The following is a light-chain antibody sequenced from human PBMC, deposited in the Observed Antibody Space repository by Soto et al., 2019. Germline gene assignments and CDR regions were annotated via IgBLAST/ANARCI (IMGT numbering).Light chain of an antibody. CDR2: GAS. J-gene: IGKJ1*01. CDR3: QRDYNNIRT. CDR1: QAIRND. Sequence: AIQMTQSPSSLSASVGDRVTITCRASQAIRNDLGWYQQKPGKAPNLLIFGASNLQAGVPVRFSASGSGTNFTLTISSLQPEDFATYYCQRDYNNIRTFGQGTKVDIK. V-gene: IGKV1-6*01.